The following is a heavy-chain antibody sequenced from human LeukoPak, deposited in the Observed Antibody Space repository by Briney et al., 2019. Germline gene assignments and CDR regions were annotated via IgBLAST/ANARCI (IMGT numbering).Heavy chain of an antibody. D-gene: IGHD3-22*01. CDR3: ARDRTTYYYDSSGYGPFDY. CDR1: GFTFSHFW. CDR2: IKEDGSER. V-gene: IGHV3-7*03. J-gene: IGHJ4*02. Sequence: GGSLRLSCAASGFTFSHFWMSWVRQAPGKGLEWVASIKEDGSERQYVDSVKGRFSISRDNTKGSLFLQLNSLRAEDTAVYYCARDRTTYYYDSSGYGPFDYWAREPWSPSPQ.